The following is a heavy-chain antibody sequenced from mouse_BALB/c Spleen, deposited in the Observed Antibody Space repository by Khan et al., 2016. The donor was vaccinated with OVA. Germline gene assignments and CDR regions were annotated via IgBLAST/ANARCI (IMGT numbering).Heavy chain of an antibody. CDR1: GYTFTDYI. V-gene: IGHV1-77*01. CDR3: ARAGDGTFAY. J-gene: IGHJ3*01. CDR2: IYPGSDIT. Sequence: QVQLQQPGPELVKPGASVKMSCKASGYTFTDYIINWVKQRTGQGLEWIGDIYPGSDITYYNEKFKAKATLTADKSSNTVYMQLSRLTSEDSAVYFGARAGDGTFAYWGQGTLVTVSA. D-gene: IGHD2-1*01.